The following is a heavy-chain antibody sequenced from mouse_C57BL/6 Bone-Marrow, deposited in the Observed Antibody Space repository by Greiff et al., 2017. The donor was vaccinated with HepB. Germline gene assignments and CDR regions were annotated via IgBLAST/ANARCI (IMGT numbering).Heavy chain of an antibody. CDR3: STLSTMITTGEYFDD. CDR1: GFNINDDY. Sequence: VQLQQSGAELVRPGASVKLSCTASGFNINDDYMHWVQQRPEQGLEWIGWIDPENGDTEYATKFQGKATITADTSSNTAYLQLSSLTSEDTAVYYCSTLSTMITTGEYFDDWGKGTTLTVSS. CDR2: IDPENGDT. D-gene: IGHD2-4*01. J-gene: IGHJ2*01. V-gene: IGHV14-4*01.